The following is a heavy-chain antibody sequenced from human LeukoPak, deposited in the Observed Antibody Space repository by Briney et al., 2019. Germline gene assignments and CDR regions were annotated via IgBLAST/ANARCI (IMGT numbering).Heavy chain of an antibody. J-gene: IGHJ6*03. V-gene: IGHV1-69*05. D-gene: IGHD6-6*01. CDR3: ARVAAARPVYYYYYYMDV. CDR2: IIPIFCTA. CDR1: GGTFSSYA. Sequence: SVKVSCKAFGGTFSSYAISWVRQAPGQGLEWMGGIIPIFCTANYAQKFQGRVTITTDESTSTAYMELSSLRSEDTAVYYCARVAAARPVYYYYYYMDVWGKGTTVTVSS.